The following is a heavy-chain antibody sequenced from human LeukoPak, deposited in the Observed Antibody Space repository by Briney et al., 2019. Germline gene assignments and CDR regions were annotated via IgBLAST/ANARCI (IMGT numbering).Heavy chain of an antibody. Sequence: PGGSLRLSCAASGFTFSNYWMSWVRQAPGKGLEWLANINQDGSEMYYVDSVKGRFTISRDNGKNSLYLQINSLRADDTAVYYCARGRSSSGYWGQGTLVTVSS. J-gene: IGHJ4*02. CDR1: GFTFSNYW. CDR3: ARGRSSSGY. V-gene: IGHV3-7*01. CDR2: INQDGSEM. D-gene: IGHD6-13*01.